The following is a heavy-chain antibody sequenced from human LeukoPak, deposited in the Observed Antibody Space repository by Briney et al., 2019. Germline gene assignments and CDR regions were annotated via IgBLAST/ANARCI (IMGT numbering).Heavy chain of an antibody. CDR2: INPNSGST. CDR3: ARGGTSYGSY. D-gene: IGHD3-10*01. Sequence: ASVKVSCKASGYTFTGYYMHWVRQAPGQGLEWMGWINPNSGSTGYAQKFQGRATKTRNTSISTAYMELSSLRSEDTAVYYCARGGTSYGSYWGPGTLVTASS. J-gene: IGHJ4*01. CDR1: GYTFTGYY. V-gene: IGHV1-8*02.